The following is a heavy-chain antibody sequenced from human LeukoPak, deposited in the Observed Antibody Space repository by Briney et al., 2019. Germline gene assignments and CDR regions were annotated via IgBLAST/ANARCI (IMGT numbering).Heavy chain of an antibody. V-gene: IGHV3-30-3*01. Sequence: GRSLRLSCAASGFTFSSYAMHWVRQAPGKGLEWVAVISYDGSNKYCADSVKGRFTISRDNSKNTLYLQMNSLRAEDTAVYYCARDVAPYSSGWYMGYWGQGTLVTVSS. J-gene: IGHJ4*02. CDR3: ARDVAPYSSGWYMGY. D-gene: IGHD6-19*01. CDR2: ISYDGSNK. CDR1: GFTFSSYA.